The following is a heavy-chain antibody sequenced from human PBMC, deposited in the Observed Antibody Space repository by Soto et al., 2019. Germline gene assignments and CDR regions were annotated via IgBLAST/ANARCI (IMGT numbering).Heavy chain of an antibody. CDR2: IKSKTDGGTT. J-gene: IGHJ4*01. CDR1: GFTFTNAW. V-gene: IGHV3-15*07. D-gene: IGHD3-22*01. CDR3: TTDSYSTIIIVRFDY. Sequence: GGSLRLSCAASGFTFTNAWINWVRQAPGKGLEWVGRIKSKTDGGTTDYAEPVKGRFAISRDDSNNMVYLQMNSLKIEDTALYYCTTDSYSTIIIVRFDYWGHGTLVTVSS.